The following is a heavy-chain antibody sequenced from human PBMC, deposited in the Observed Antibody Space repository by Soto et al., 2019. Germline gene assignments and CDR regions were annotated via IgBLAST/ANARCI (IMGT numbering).Heavy chain of an antibody. J-gene: IGHJ4*02. CDR1: GYTFTSYD. CDR3: ATVGEQWLVRDFDY. CDR2: MNPNSGNT. Sequence: QVQLVQSGAEVKKPGASVKVSCKASGYTFTSYDINWVRQATGQGLEWMGWMNPNSGNTGYAQKFQGRVTMTRNTYISTAYMELSSLRSEDTAVYYCATVGEQWLVRDFDYWGQGTLVTVSS. D-gene: IGHD6-19*01. V-gene: IGHV1-8*01.